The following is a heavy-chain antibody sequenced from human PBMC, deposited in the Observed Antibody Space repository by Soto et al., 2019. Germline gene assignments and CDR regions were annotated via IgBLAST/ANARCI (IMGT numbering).Heavy chain of an antibody. J-gene: IGHJ6*02. CDR2: IDPSDSYT. D-gene: IGHD6-13*01. CDR1: GYSFTSYW. V-gene: IGHV5-10-1*01. Sequence: LGESLKISCKGSGYSFTSYWISWVRQTPGKGLEWMGRIDPSDSYTNYSPSFQGHVTISADKSISTAYLQWSSLKASDTAMYYCARNLAAAGTYYYYGMDVWGQGTTVTVSS. CDR3: ARNLAAAGTYYYYGMDV.